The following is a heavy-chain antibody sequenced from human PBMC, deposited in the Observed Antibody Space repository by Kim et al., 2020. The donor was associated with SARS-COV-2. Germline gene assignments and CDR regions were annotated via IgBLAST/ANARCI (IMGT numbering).Heavy chain of an antibody. V-gene: IGHV3-23*01. CDR1: GFTFSSYA. Sequence: GGSLRLSCAASGFTFSSYAMSWVRQAPGKGLEWVSAISGSGGSTYYADSVKGRFTISRDNSKNTLYLQMNSLRAEDPAVYYCAKAVEYCGGDCFDAFDIWGQGTMVTVSS. J-gene: IGHJ3*02. CDR3: AKAVEYCGGDCFDAFDI. D-gene: IGHD2-21*02. CDR2: ISGSGGST.